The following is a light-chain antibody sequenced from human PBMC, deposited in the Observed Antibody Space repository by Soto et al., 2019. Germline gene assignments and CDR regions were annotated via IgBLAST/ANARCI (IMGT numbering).Light chain of an antibody. CDR2: RNS. Sequence: QAVLTQPASVSGAPGQRVTISCTGSTSNIGAGYDVYWFQQHPGTAPKLLIYRNSKRPSGVPDRFSGSKSGTSASLAITGHQAEDEADYYCQSEDSSFYVFGTGTKVTVL. V-gene: IGLV1-40*01. J-gene: IGLJ1*01. CDR1: TSNIGAGYD. CDR3: QSEDSSFYV.